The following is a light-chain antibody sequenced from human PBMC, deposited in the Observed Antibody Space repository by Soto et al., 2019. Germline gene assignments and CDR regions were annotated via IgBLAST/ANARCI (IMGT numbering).Light chain of an antibody. J-gene: IGKJ1*01. Sequence: IGRTQSPATLSVAPGERPTLTCRAIQSVSSLLAWYQQKPRQTPSLLIYGVSSRATGIPDRFRGSGWGTESTRTISRLETEDFALYYCQQYGISPAWTFGQGTKVDI. CDR3: QQYGISPAWT. CDR2: GVS. V-gene: IGKV3-20*01. CDR1: QSVSSL.